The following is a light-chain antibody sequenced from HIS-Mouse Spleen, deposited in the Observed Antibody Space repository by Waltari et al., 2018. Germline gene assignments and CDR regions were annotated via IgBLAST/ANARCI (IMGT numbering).Light chain of an antibody. CDR3: QSADSSGTYVV. V-gene: IGLV3-25*03. CDR2: KDS. CDR1: AFPKQY. Sequence: SYELTQPPPVSVSQGQTARITCSGDAFPKQYAYWYQQKTGQAPVLVIYKDSERPSGIPERFSGSSSGTTVTLTISGVQAEDEADYYCQSADSSGTYVVFGGGTKLTVL. J-gene: IGLJ2*01.